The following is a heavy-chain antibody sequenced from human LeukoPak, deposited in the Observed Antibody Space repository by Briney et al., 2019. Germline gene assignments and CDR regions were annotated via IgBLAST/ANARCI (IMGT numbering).Heavy chain of an antibody. V-gene: IGHV4-59*01. CDR2: IYYSGST. J-gene: IGHJ4*02. CDR3: ARVHYGDPVGFDY. CDR1: GGSISSYY. Sequence: SETLSLTCTVSGGSISSYYWSWIRQPPGKGLEWIGYIYYSGSTNYNPSLKSRVTISVDTSKNQFSLKLSSVTAADTAVYYCARVHYGDPVGFDYWGQGTLVTVSS. D-gene: IGHD4-17*01.